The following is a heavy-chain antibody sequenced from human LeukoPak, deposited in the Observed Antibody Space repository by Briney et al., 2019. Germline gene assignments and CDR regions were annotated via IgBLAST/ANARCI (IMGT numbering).Heavy chain of an antibody. V-gene: IGHV3-33*01. Sequence: GGSLRLSCAASGFTFSSYGMHWVRQAPGKGLEWVAVIWYDGSNKYYADSVKGRFTISRDNSKNTLYLQMNSLRAEDTAVYYCARVRSGSRTSYYYYGMDVWGQGTTVTVPS. D-gene: IGHD6-25*01. CDR2: IWYDGSNK. CDR1: GFTFSSYG. CDR3: ARVRSGSRTSYYYYGMDV. J-gene: IGHJ6*02.